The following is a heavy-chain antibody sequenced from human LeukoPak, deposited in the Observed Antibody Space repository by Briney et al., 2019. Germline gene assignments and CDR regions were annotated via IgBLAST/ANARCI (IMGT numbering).Heavy chain of an antibody. CDR2: IYPGDSDT. CDR3: ARVVTAADWYFDL. J-gene: IGHJ2*01. Sequence: GESLKISCKGYGYSFTSYWISWVRQMPGKGLEWMGIIYPGDSDTRYSPSFQGQVTISADKSISTAYLQWSSLKASDTAMYYCARVVTAADWYFDLWGRGTLVTVSS. D-gene: IGHD2-21*02. V-gene: IGHV5-51*01. CDR1: GYSFTSYW.